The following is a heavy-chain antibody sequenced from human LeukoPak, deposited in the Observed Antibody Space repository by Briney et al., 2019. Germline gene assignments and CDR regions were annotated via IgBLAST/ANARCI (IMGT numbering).Heavy chain of an antibody. CDR2: IRSKANSYAT. CDR3: TTWTDLYDY. D-gene: IGHD3/OR15-3a*01. J-gene: IGHJ4*02. Sequence: GGSLRLSCAASGFTFSGSAMHWVRQASGKGLEWVGRIRSKANSYATAYAASVKGRFTISRDDSKNMVYLQMNSLKTEDTAVYYCTTWTDLYDYWGQGTLVTVSS. V-gene: IGHV3-73*01. CDR1: GFTFSGSA.